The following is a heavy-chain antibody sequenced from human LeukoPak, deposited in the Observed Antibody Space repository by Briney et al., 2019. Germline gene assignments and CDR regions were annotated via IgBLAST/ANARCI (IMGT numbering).Heavy chain of an antibody. D-gene: IGHD3-22*01. Sequence: GSLRLSCAASGFTFSSYAMHWVRQAPGKGLEWVAVISYDGSNKYYADSVKGRFTISRDNSKNTLYLQMNSLRAEDTAVYYCARDGYSSGLAPFDPWGQGTLVTVSS. CDR3: ARDGYSSGLAPFDP. CDR2: ISYDGSNK. J-gene: IGHJ5*02. CDR1: GFTFSSYA. V-gene: IGHV3-30-3*01.